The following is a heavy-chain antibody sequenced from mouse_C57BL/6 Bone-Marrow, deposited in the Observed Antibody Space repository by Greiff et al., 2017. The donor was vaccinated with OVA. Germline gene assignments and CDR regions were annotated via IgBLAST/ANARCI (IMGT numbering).Heavy chain of an antibody. CDR3: ARSRGRGYYFDY. D-gene: IGHD3-1*01. J-gene: IGHJ2*01. CDR1: GYTFTDYY. Sequence: VKLVESGAELVRPGASVKLSCKASGYTFTDYYINWVKQRPGQGLEWIARIYPGSGNTYYNEKFKGKATLTAEKSSSTAYMQLSSLTSEDSAVYFCARSRGRGYYFDYWGQGTTLTVSS. CDR2: IYPGSGNT. V-gene: IGHV1-76*01.